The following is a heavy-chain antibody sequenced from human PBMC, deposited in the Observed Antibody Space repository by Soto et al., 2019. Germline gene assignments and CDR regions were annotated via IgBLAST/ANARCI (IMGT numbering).Heavy chain of an antibody. J-gene: IGHJ6*02. V-gene: IGHV3-66*01. CDR2: IYSGGST. CDR1: GFTVSSNY. Sequence: GGSLRLSCAASGFTVSSNYMSWVRQAPGKGLEWVSVIYSGGSTYYADSVKGRFTISRDNSKNTLYLQMNSLRAEDTSVYYCARTLSHYYYYGMDVWGQGTTVTV. CDR3: ARTLSHYYYYGMDV.